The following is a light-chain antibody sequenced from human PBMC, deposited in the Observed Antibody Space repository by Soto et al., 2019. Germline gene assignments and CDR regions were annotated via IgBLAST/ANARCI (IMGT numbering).Light chain of an antibody. Sequence: IVITQSPGTLSVSRGERSALSFRASQSVSSKLAWYRQRPGQAPRLVIYDTSTRATGIPARFSGSGSGTEFTLTVSSLQSEDFAVYYCQQYDNSPITFGQGTRLEIK. CDR2: DTS. V-gene: IGKV3-15*01. CDR3: QQYDNSPIT. J-gene: IGKJ5*01. CDR1: QSVSSK.